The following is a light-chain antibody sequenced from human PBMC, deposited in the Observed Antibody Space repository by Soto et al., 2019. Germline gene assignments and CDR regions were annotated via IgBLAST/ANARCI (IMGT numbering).Light chain of an antibody. J-gene: IGKJ1*01. CDR1: QSVSASY. CDR3: QQYYSYPRT. V-gene: IGKV3-20*01. CDR2: DAS. Sequence: EIVLTQSPGTLSLSPGERATLSCRASQSVSASYLAWYQQKPGQAPRLLIYDASNRATGIPDRFSGSGSGTDFTLTISRLEPEDFAVYYCQQYYSYPRTFGQGTKVEIK.